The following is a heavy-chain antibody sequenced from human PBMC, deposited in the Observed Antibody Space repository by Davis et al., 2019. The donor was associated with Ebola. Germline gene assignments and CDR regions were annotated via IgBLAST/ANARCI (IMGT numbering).Heavy chain of an antibody. CDR3: VRPTLHYYYGMDV. D-gene: IGHD1-1*01. V-gene: IGHV3-64D*08. CDR2: ISNVGVT. J-gene: IGHJ6*02. Sequence: GESLKISCSASGFTFSHFDMHWVRQAPGKGLEYISSISNVGVTCYADSVKGRFTISRDNSKNTLYLEMNSLRSEDTALDYCVRPTLHYYYGMDVWGPGTTVTVSS. CDR1: GFTFSHFD.